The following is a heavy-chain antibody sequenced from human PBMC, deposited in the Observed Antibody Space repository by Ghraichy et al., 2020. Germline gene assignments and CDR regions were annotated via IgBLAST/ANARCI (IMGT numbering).Heavy chain of an antibody. CDR2: IYTSGST. CDR1: GCSISSYY. Sequence: SETLSLTCTVSGCSISSYYWSWIRQPAGKGLEWIGRIYTSGSTNYNPSLKSRVTMSVDTSKNQFSLKLSSVTAADTAVYYCARVSNTMIGDAFDIWGQGTMVTVSS. CDR3: ARVSNTMIGDAFDI. V-gene: IGHV4-4*07. J-gene: IGHJ3*02. D-gene: IGHD3-22*01.